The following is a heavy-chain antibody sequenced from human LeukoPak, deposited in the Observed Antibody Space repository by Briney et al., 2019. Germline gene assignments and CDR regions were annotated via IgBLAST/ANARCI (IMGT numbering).Heavy chain of an antibody. CDR2: ISSSGSII. CDR1: GFTFSSYE. V-gene: IGHV3-48*03. J-gene: IGHJ4*02. CDR3: ARAVRGVIRAFDY. Sequence: GGSLRLSCAASGFTFSSYEMNWVRQAPGKGLEWVSYISSSGSIIYYTDSVKGRFTISRDNAKRSLYLQMNSLRAEDTAVYYCARAVRGVIRAFDYWGQGTLVTVSS. D-gene: IGHD3-10*01.